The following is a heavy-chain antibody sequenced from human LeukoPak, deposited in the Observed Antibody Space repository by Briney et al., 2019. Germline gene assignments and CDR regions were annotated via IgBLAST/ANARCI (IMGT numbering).Heavy chain of an antibody. D-gene: IGHD2-15*01. J-gene: IGHJ6*03. CDR2: ISSSGSTI. V-gene: IGHV3-48*03. Sequence: GGSLRLSCAASGFTFSSYAMSWVRQAPGQGLEWVSYISSSGSTIYYADSVKGRFTISRDNAKNSLYLQMNSLRAEDTAVYYCARAPRYPNGNYYYYYMDVWGKGTTVTVSS. CDR3: ARAPRYPNGNYYYYYMDV. CDR1: GFTFSSYA.